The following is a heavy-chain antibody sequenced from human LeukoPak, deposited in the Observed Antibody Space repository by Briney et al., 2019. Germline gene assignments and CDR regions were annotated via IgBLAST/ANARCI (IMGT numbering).Heavy chain of an antibody. D-gene: IGHD4-23*01. J-gene: IGHJ4*02. Sequence: SETLSLTCTVSGYSISSAYYWGWIRQPPGKGLEWIGSIHYSGSTDYNSSLKSRVTISVDSSNNQFFLKLRSVTAADTAVYYCVRLFTGGNSDYWGQGTLVIVSS. CDR3: VRLFTGGNSDY. CDR2: IHYSGST. CDR1: GYSISSAYY. V-gene: IGHV4-38-2*02.